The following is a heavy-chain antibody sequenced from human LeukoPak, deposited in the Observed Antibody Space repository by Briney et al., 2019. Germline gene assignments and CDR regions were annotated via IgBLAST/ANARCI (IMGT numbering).Heavy chain of an antibody. CDR3: TTGPA. CDR1: GFTFSSCA. V-gene: IGHV3-23*01. J-gene: IGHJ5*02. CDR2: ISGSGGST. Sequence: GGSLRLSCAASGFTFSSCAMNWVRQAPGKGLEWVSAISGSGGSTYYADSVEGRFTISRDNSKNTLYLQMNSLKTEDTAVYFCTTGPAWGQGTLVTVSS.